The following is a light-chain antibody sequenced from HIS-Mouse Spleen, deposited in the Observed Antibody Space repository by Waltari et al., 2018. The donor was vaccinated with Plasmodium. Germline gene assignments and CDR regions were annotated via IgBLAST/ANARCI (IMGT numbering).Light chain of an antibody. Sequence: SYELTQPPSVSVSPGQTARITCSGDALPKPSAYWYQQKPGQAPVLVIYTDSERPSGIPERFSGSSSGTTVTLTISGVQAEDEADYYCQSADSSGTYRVFGGGTKLTVL. CDR3: QSADSSGTYRV. CDR1: ALPKPS. CDR2: TDS. J-gene: IGLJ2*01. V-gene: IGLV3-25*03.